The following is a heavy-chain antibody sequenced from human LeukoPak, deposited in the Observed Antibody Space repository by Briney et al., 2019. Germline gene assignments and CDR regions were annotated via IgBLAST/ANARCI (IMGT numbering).Heavy chain of an antibody. CDR1: GFTFSSYS. D-gene: IGHD3-22*01. CDR2: ISSSSSYI. V-gene: IGHV3-21*01. Sequence: GGSLRLSCAASGFTFSSYSMNWVRQAPGKGLEWVSSISSSSSYIYYADSVKGRFTISRDNAKNSLYLQMNSLRAEDTAVYYCARARYDSSGYFGYWSQGTLVTVSS. CDR3: ARARYDSSGYFGY. J-gene: IGHJ4*02.